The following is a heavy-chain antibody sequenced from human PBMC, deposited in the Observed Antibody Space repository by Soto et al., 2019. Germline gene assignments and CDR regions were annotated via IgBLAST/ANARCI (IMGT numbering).Heavy chain of an antibody. CDR3: TRQVGEQLVRVYYYYYMDV. J-gene: IGHJ6*03. Sequence: EVQLVESGGGLVQPGGSLKLSCAASGFTFSGSAMHWVRQASGKGLEWVGRIRSKANSYATAYAASVKGRFTISRDDSKNTAYLQMNSLKTEDMAVYYCTRQVGEQLVRVYYYYYMDVWGKGTTVTVSS. D-gene: IGHD6-6*01. CDR2: IRSKANSYAT. CDR1: GFTFSGSA. V-gene: IGHV3-73*01.